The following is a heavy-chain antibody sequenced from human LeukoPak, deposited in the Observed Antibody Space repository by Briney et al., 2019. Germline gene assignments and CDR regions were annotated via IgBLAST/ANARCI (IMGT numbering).Heavy chain of an antibody. D-gene: IGHD3-22*01. CDR2: IYHSGST. CDR3: AREIVGQESAYFDY. J-gene: IGHJ4*02. Sequence: GSLRLSCAASGFTFSSYAMSWVRQPPGKGLEWIGEIYHSGSTNYNPSLKSRVTISVDKSKNQFSLKLSSVTAADTAVYYCAREIVGQESAYFDYWGQGTLVTVSS. V-gene: IGHV4-4*02. CDR1: GFTFSSYAM.